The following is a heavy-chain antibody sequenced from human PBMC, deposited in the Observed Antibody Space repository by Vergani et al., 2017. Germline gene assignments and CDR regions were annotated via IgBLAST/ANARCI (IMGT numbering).Heavy chain of an antibody. J-gene: IGHJ4*02. Sequence: QMQLQESGPGLVKASETLSLTCTVSGDSIISRSYYWGWIRQPPGKGLEWIGSIYNSGSTNYNPSLKSRVTISVDTSKNQFTLKLSSVTAADTAVYYCARSRSPYYGGNDYWGQGTLVTVSS. CDR2: IYNSGST. V-gene: IGHV4-39*07. CDR1: GDSIISRSYY. D-gene: IGHD4-23*01. CDR3: ARSRSPYYGGNDY.